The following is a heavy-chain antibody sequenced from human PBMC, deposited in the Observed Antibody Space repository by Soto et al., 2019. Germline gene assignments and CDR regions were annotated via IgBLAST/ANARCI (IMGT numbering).Heavy chain of an antibody. J-gene: IGHJ5*02. D-gene: IGHD2-8*01. V-gene: IGHV4-59*01. CDR2: TAYTWNT. CDR1: GGSIPSTQ. CDR3: AREMHAGFTQYFDA. Sequence: SVILPLRCAVSGGSIPSTQCSWIRQFPGPGLEWIAYTAYTWNTNYNPSIKIRCTISIDTSNSQLSLRFTSMTAADTAIYYCAREMHAGFTQYFDAWGQGTLVNVSA.